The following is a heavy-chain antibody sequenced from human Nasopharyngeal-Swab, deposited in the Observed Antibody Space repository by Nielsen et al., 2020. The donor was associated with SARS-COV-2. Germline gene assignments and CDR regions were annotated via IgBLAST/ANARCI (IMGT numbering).Heavy chain of an antibody. V-gene: IGHV3-23*01. CDR2: ISGSGGST. D-gene: IGHD1-26*01. Sequence: VSQAPGKGLEWVSAISGSGGSTYYADSVKGRFTISRDNSKNTLYLQMNSLRAEDTAVYYCARNPGAFFDYWGQGTLVTVSS. J-gene: IGHJ4*02. CDR3: ARNPGAFFDY.